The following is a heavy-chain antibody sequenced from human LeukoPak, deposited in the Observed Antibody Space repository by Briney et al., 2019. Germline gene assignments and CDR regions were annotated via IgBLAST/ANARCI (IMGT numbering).Heavy chain of an antibody. J-gene: IGHJ4*02. D-gene: IGHD1-26*01. Sequence: SQTLSLTCTVSGGSISSGGYYWSWIRQHPGKGLEWIGYIYYSGSTYYNPSLKSRVAISVDTSKNQFSLKLSSVTAADTAVYYCARGAVGATTGWDYWGQGTLVTVSS. CDR2: IYYSGST. V-gene: IGHV4-31*03. CDR3: ARGAVGATTGWDY. CDR1: GGSISSGGYY.